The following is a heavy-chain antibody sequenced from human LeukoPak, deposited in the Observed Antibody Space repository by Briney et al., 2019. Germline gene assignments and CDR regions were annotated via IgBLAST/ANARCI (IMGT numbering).Heavy chain of an antibody. CDR3: ARQGGGFWYFDL. CDR1: GGSISSYY. V-gene: IGHV4-59*08. Sequence: SETLSLTCTLSGGSISSYYWSCIRQPPGKGLEWIGYIYYSVSTNYNPSLKSRVTISVDTSKNQFSLKLSSVTAADTAVYYCARQGGGFWYFDLWGRGTLVTVSS. CDR2: IYYSVST. D-gene: IGHD6-25*01. J-gene: IGHJ2*01.